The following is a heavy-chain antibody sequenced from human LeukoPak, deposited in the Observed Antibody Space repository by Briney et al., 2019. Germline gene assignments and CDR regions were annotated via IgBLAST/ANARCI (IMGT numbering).Heavy chain of an antibody. J-gene: IGHJ4*02. CDR2: MSPDGTEK. Sequence: TGGSLRLSCAASGFTFSGSWMSWVRQTPEKGLEWVANMSPDGTEKYYVDSVKGRFTISRDNAKSSLYLQMNSLRAEDTAVYYCARRTNYLAFDYWGQGTLVTVSS. CDR3: ARRTNYLAFDY. CDR1: GFTFSGSW. V-gene: IGHV3-7*01. D-gene: IGHD4/OR15-4a*01.